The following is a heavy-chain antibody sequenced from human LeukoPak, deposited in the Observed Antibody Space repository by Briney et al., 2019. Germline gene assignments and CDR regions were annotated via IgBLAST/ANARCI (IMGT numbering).Heavy chain of an antibody. CDR1: GFTFSSYG. Sequence: GGSLRLSCAASGFTFSSYGMHWVRQAPGKGPEWVAVISYDGSNKYYADSVKGRFTISRDNSKNTLYLQMNSLRAEDTDVYYCAKDFTYCGGDCYSYYYYGMDVWGQGTTVTVSS. CDR2: ISYDGSNK. V-gene: IGHV3-30*18. CDR3: AKDFTYCGGDCYSYYYYGMDV. D-gene: IGHD2-21*02. J-gene: IGHJ6*02.